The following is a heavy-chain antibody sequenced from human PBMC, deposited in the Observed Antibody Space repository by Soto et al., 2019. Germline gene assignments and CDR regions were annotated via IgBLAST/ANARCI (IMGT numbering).Heavy chain of an antibody. J-gene: IGHJ6*03. CDR2: IKQDGSEK. Sequence: GGSLRLSCAASGFTFSNYWMSWVRQAPGKGLEWVANIKQDGSEKYYVDSVKGRFTISRDNAKNSLYLQMNCLRAEDTAVYYCARDNYGSGSYLHYYYYYMDVWGKGTTVTVSS. D-gene: IGHD3-10*01. CDR3: ARDNYGSGSYLHYYYYYMDV. V-gene: IGHV3-7*01. CDR1: GFTFSNYW.